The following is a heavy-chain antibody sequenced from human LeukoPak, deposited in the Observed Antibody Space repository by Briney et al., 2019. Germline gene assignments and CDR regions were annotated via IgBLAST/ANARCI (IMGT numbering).Heavy chain of an antibody. CDR3: AKDSSSWYRYFDY. CDR1: GFTFDDYA. V-gene: IGHV3-9*01. D-gene: IGHD6-13*01. J-gene: IGHJ4*02. Sequence: PGRSLRLSCAASGFTFDDYAMHWVRQAPGKGLEWVPGISWNSGSIGYADSVKGRFTISRDNAKNSLYLQMNSLRAEDTALYYCAKDSSSWYRYFDYWGQGTLVTVSS. CDR2: ISWNSGSI.